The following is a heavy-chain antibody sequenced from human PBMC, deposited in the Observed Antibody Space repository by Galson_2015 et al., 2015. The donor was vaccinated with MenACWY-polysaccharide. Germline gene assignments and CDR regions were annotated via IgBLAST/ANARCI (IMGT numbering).Heavy chain of an antibody. V-gene: IGHV3-23*01. CDR1: GFTFSSYA. J-gene: IGHJ6*02. CDR2: ITDGAYST. Sequence: SLRLSCAASGFTFSSYAMTWVRQAPGKGLEWVSSITDGAYSTYYADSVEGRFTISRDNSRNTLYLQMNSLRAEDTAVYYCAKNSTRSYTFDYYGMDAWGQGTTVTVSS. CDR3: AKNSTRSYTFDYYGMDA. D-gene: IGHD2/OR15-2a*01.